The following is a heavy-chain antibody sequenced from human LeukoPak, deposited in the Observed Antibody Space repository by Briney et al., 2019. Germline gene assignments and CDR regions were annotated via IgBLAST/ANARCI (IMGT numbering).Heavy chain of an antibody. V-gene: IGHV1-46*01. J-gene: IGHJ4*02. D-gene: IGHD1-26*01. CDR2: INPSGGST. CDR1: GYTFTTSY. CDR3: ARAPKGVTTGYFDH. Sequence: GASVKLSCKAAGYTFTTSYIPWVRQAPGQGLEWMGVINPSGGSTTYAQIFQGRVTLTRDTSTSTVYMELSSLRSDDPAVYYCARAPKGVTTGYFDHWGQGTLVTVSS.